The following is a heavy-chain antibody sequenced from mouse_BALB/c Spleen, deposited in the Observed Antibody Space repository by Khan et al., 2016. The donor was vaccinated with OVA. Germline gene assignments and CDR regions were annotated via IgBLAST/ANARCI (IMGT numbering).Heavy chain of an antibody. CDR2: INTYTGEP. Sequence: QIQLVQSGPEVKKPGETVKISCKASGHTFTKFGMNWVKQASGKGLKWMGWINTYTGEPTYADDFNGRFAFSLETSASTAYLQINNLKNEDTATYCCARPPYFSYVLDNWGQGTSVTVSS. D-gene: IGHD2-10*01. CDR3: ARPPYFSYVLDN. V-gene: IGHV9-3-1*01. J-gene: IGHJ4*01. CDR1: GHTFTKFG.